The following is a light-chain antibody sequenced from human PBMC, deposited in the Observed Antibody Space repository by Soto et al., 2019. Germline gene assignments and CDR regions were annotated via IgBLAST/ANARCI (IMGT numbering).Light chain of an antibody. CDR3: QQYGSSPWT. J-gene: IGKJ1*01. Sequence: EIVLPQSPGTLSLSPGERASLSCRASQSFSSSYLAWYQQKPGQAPRLLIYGASSRATGIPDRFSGSGSGTDFTLTISRLEPEDFAVYYCQQYGSSPWTFGQGTKVDIK. V-gene: IGKV3-20*01. CDR1: QSFSSSY. CDR2: GAS.